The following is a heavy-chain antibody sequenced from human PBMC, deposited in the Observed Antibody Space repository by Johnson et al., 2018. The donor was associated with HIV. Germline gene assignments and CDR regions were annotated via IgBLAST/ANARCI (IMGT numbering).Heavy chain of an antibody. J-gene: IGHJ3*02. CDR1: GFTFSDYS. D-gene: IGHD1-1*01. Sequence: QVQLVESGGNVVQPGRSQRLSCAASGFTFSDYSMHWVRQAPGKGLEWVAIISTDGSNTYFADSVKGRFTISRDNFKNTVYLQMNSLRTVDTAVYYCARGYTWNDVSIWGQGTMVTVSS. CDR2: ISTDGSNT. CDR3: ARGYTWNDVSI. V-gene: IGHV3-30*01.